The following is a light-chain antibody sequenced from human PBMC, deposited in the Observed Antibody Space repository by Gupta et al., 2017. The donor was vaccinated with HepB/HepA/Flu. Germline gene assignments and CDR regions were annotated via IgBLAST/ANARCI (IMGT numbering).Light chain of an antibody. V-gene: IGKV1-39*01. Sequence: DIQMTQSPSSLSASVGDRVTITCRASQSISSYLNWYQQKPGKAPKLLIYAASSLQSWVPSRFSGSGSVTDFTLTISSLQPEYFATYYCQQSYRTPRTFGQVTKVEIK. J-gene: IGKJ1*01. CDR2: AAS. CDR3: QQSYRTPRT. CDR1: QSISSY.